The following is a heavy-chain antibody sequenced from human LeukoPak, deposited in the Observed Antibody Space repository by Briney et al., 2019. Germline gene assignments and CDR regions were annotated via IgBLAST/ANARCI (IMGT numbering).Heavy chain of an antibody. CDR3: ARLWGDATIFDL. Sequence: PGGSLRLSCAASGFTFSSYSMNWVRQAPGKGLEWVSSISSSSSYIYYADSVKGRFTISRDNAKNSLYLQTNSLRVEDTAVYYCARLWGDATIFDLWGQGTLVTVSS. CDR1: GFTFSSYS. V-gene: IGHV3-21*01. J-gene: IGHJ4*02. D-gene: IGHD5-12*01. CDR2: ISSSSSYI.